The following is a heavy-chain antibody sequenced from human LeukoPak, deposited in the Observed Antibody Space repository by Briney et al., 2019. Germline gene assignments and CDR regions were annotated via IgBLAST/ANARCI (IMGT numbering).Heavy chain of an antibody. D-gene: IGHD3-10*01. CDR1: GFTFGDYA. CDR3: TRVRSGNDFDY. V-gene: IGHV3-49*04. J-gene: IGHJ4*02. CDR2: IRSKAYGGTT. Sequence: GGSLRLSCTTSGFTFGDYAMSWVRQAPGKGLERVGFIRSKAYGGTTQYAASVKGRFTISRDDSKSIAYLQMSSLKTEDTAVYYCTRVRSGNDFDYWGQGTLVTVSS.